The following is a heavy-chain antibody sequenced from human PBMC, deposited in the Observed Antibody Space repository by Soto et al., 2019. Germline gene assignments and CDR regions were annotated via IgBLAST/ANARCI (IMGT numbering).Heavy chain of an antibody. V-gene: IGHV2-26*01. CDR3: ARIMRDAVGEPDAIYYFDL. CDR2: IFSDDEY. J-gene: IGHJ5*02. D-gene: IGHD2-2*02. CDR1: GFSLINPKMG. Sequence: SGPTLVNPTATLTLTCTVSGFSLINPKMGVSWIRQPPGKAPEWLAHIFSDDEYSYSTSLKSRLVISKDTSKSQVVLTMTNMDPVDSATFYCARIMRDAVGEPDAIYYFDLWGQGTQVTVSS.